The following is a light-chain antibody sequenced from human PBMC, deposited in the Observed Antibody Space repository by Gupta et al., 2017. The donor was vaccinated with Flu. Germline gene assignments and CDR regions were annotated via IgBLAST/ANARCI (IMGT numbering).Light chain of an antibody. J-gene: IGKJ4*01. CDR3: QQRDNWPPGLS. V-gene: IGKV3-11*01. Sequence: EIVLTQSPGTLSWSPGERATLSCRASQSVSSYLAWYKQRPGQAPRLLIYDASNRATDIPARFSGSGSATDFTLTISSLEPEDFAVYYCQQRDNWPPGLSFGGGTRVEIK. CDR1: QSVSSY. CDR2: DAS.